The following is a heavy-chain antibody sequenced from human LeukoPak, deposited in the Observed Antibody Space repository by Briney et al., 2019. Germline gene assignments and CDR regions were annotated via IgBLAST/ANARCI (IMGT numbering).Heavy chain of an antibody. D-gene: IGHD3-22*01. CDR3: ATLTHYDSRSFAFDI. CDR1: GFTFSSYA. J-gene: IGHJ3*02. V-gene: IGHV3-23*01. CDR2: ISGSGGST. Sequence: GGSLRLSCAASGFTFSSYAMSWVRQAPGKGLEWVSAISGSGGSTYYADSVKGRFTISRDNAKKTLYLQMSSLRAEDTALYYCATLTHYDSRSFAFDIWGQGTMVTVSS.